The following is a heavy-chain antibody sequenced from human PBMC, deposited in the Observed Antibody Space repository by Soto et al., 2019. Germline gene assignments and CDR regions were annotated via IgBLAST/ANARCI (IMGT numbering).Heavy chain of an antibody. CDR2: IYYSGST. D-gene: IGHD6-13*01. CDR3: ASSNIAAAGFYYYGMDV. CDR1: GASISSDY. J-gene: IGHJ6*02. V-gene: IGHV4-59*01. Sequence: SVTQSLTCTISGASISSDYWSWIPQPPGKGLEWIGYIYYSGSTNYNPSLKSRVTISVDTSKNQFSLNLSSVTAADTAVYYCASSNIAAAGFYYYGMDVWGRGTTVT.